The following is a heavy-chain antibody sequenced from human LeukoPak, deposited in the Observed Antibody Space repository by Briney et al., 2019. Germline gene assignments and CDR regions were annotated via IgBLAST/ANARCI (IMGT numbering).Heavy chain of an antibody. CDR3: AKGSGAGDYFDY. CDR1: GFTFSSYA. Sequence: GGSLRLSCAASGFTFSSYAMSWVRQAPGKGLEWVSAISGGGGSTYYADSVKGRFTISRDNSKNTLYLQMNSLRAEDTAVYYCAKGSGAGDYFDYWGQGTLVTVSS. D-gene: IGHD3-10*01. CDR2: ISGGGGST. J-gene: IGHJ4*02. V-gene: IGHV3-23*01.